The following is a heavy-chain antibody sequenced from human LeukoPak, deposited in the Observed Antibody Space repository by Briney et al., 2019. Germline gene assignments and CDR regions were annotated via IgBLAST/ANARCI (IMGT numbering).Heavy chain of an antibody. CDR1: GGSISSYY. CDR3: ARGARYCSSTSCYGLEQIDY. Sequence: SETLSLTCTVSGGSISSYYWSWIRQPPGKGLEWIGYIYYSGSTNYNPSLKSRVTISVDTSKNQFSLKLSSVTAADTAVYYCARGARYCSSTSCYGLEQIDYWGQGTLVTVSS. CDR2: IYYSGST. V-gene: IGHV4-59*01. D-gene: IGHD2-2*01. J-gene: IGHJ4*02.